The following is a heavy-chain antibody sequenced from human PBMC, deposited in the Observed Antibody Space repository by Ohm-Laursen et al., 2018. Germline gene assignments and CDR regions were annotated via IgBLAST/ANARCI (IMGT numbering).Heavy chain of an antibody. CDR3: ARQDYYNSGFDY. CDR2: IYNSGST. V-gene: IGHV4-59*08. D-gene: IGHD3-10*01. J-gene: IGHJ4*02. Sequence: SETLSLTCSVSGASIRSYYWNWIRQPPGKGLEWIGYIYNSGSTNYNPSLKSRVTISVDTPKSEFSMKLRSVTAADTAVYYCARQDYYNSGFDYWGQGTLVTVSS. CDR1: GASIRSYY.